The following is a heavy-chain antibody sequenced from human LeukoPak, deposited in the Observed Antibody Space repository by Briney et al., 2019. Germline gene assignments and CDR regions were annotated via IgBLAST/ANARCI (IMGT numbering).Heavy chain of an antibody. Sequence: GGSLRLSCVASGFSFNEAWMSWVRQAPGKGLEWVGRIKSKVTGETTDYAAAVKGRFIVSRDDSQNTVFLQMNGLKTEDTAMYYCTTVASWGQGTLVTVSS. CDR3: TTVAS. CDR1: GFSFNEAW. V-gene: IGHV3-15*01. J-gene: IGHJ4*02. CDR2: IKSKVTGETT.